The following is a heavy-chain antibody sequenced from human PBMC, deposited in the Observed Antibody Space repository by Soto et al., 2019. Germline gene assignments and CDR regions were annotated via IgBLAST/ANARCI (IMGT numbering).Heavy chain of an antibody. D-gene: IGHD6-13*01. Sequence: QAQVVQSGAEVMKPGSSVKLSCKASEGTFTSYAIAWVRQAPGQGLEWMGGIIPYYNTLNYAQKFQDRVTITADDSTNTVYKELISLRSDDTAVYFCASGASRWYPYFFDSWAQGTRVTVSS. CDR3: ASGASRWYPYFFDS. CDR1: EGTFTSYA. CDR2: IIPYYNTL. J-gene: IGHJ4*02. V-gene: IGHV1-69*01.